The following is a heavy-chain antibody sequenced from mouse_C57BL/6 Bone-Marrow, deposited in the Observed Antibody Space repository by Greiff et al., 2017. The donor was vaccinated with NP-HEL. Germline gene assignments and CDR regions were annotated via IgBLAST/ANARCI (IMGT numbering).Heavy chain of an antibody. CDR3: ARRRDGGFAY. Sequence: EVQLVESGGGLVKPGGSLKLSCAASGFTFSDYGMHWVRQAPEKGLEWVAYISSGSSTIYYADTVTGRFTISRENAKNSLLLQMTSLRSEDTAMYYCARRRDGGFAYWGQGTLVTVSA. V-gene: IGHV5-17*01. CDR1: GFTFSDYG. J-gene: IGHJ3*01. CDR2: ISSGSSTI. D-gene: IGHD3-3*01.